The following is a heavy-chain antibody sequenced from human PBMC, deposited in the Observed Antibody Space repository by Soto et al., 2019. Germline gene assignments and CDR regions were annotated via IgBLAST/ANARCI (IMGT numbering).Heavy chain of an antibody. Sequence: EVQLLESGGGLAQPGGSLRLSCGASGFPFSNFAMSWVRQAPGKGLEWVSVITSSGDSTYFADSVKGRFTISRDNSKNTLYLQLNSLRAEDTATYYCTTGPFIAGDYRGQGTLVTVSS. D-gene: IGHD1-1*01. CDR3: TTGPFIAGDY. CDR2: ITSSGDST. CDR1: GFPFSNFA. J-gene: IGHJ4*02. V-gene: IGHV3-23*01.